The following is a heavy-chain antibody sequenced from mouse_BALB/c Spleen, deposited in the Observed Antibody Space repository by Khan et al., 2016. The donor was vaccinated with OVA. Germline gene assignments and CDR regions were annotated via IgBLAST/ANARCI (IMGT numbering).Heavy chain of an antibody. D-gene: IGHD1-1*01. CDR3: ARVAYYNNSEAFAY. V-gene: IGHV5-6*01. Sequence: EVELVESGGDLVKPGGSLKLSCAASGFTFSTYGMSWVRQSPDKRLEWVATISSGGSYTYYPDNVKGRFTISRDNAKNTLYLQMSSLKSEDTARYYCARVAYYNNSEAFAYWGQGTLVTVSA. J-gene: IGHJ3*01. CDR1: GFTFSTYG. CDR2: ISSGGSYT.